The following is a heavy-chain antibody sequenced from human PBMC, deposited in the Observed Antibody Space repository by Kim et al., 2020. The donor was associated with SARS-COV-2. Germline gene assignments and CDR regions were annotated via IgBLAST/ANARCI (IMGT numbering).Heavy chain of an antibody. D-gene: IGHD3-3*01. Sequence: SETLSLTCAVYGGSFSGYYWSWIRQPPGKGLEWIGDMNHSGSTNSNRSLKSRVTITVDTSNNQFSLRLTSVTAADTAVYYCARGGSFGVVVSYYYYHMDV. J-gene: IGHJ6*01. CDR1: GGSFSGYY. CDR2: MNHSGST. CDR3: ARGGSFGVVVSYYYYHMDV. V-gene: IGHV4-34*01.